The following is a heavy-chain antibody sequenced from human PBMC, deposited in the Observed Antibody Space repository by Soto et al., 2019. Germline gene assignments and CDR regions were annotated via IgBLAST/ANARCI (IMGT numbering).Heavy chain of an antibody. V-gene: IGHV4-4*07. CDR3: AKGAPGSDYGMDV. Sequence: ETLSLTCPGSGGSISSYYWSWIRQPAGKGLEWIGRIYTSGSTNCNPSLKSRVTMSVDTSKNQFSLKLSSVTAADTAVYYCAKGAPGSDYGMDVWGQGTKVTVSS. J-gene: IGHJ6*02. CDR1: GGSISSYY. CDR2: IYTSGST. D-gene: IGHD3-10*01.